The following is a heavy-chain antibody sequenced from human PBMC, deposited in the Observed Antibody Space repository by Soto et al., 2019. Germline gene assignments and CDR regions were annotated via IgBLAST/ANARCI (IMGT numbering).Heavy chain of an antibody. V-gene: IGHV3-23*01. CDR2: VSIGGST. CDR3: AKRRGAGGHFDY. D-gene: IGHD2-15*01. Sequence: PGGSLRLSCAASGFTLSSYAMGWVRQAPGKGLEWVSVVSIGGSTHYADSVTGRFTISRDSSKNTLSLQMNSLRAEDTAVYYCAKRRGAGGHFDYWGQGALVTVS. J-gene: IGHJ4*02. CDR1: GFTLSSYA.